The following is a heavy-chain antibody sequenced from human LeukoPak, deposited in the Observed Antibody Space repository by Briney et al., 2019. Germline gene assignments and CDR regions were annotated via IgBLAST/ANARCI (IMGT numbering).Heavy chain of an antibody. J-gene: IGHJ4*02. CDR1: GGSISSSSYY. CDR3: ARRGSGYDGGDFDY. D-gene: IGHD5-12*01. V-gene: IGHV4-39*01. Sequence: SETLSLTCTVSGGSISSSSYYWGWIRQPPGKGLEWIGSIYYSGSTYYNPSLKSRVTISVDTSKNQFSLKLSSVTAADTAVYYCARRGSGYDGGDFDYWGQGTLVTVSS. CDR2: IYYSGST.